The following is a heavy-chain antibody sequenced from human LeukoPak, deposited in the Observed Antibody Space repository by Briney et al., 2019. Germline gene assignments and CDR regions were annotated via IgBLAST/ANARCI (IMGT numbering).Heavy chain of an antibody. CDR2: ISGSGGST. Sequence: GGSLRLSCAASGFTFINYGVSWVRQAPGKGLEWVSAISGSGGSTYYADSVKGRFTISRDNSKSTLYLQMNSLRAEDTAVYYCAKENYYDFWSGIDYWGQGTLVTVSS. CDR3: AKENYYDFWSGIDY. J-gene: IGHJ4*02. D-gene: IGHD3-3*01. V-gene: IGHV3-23*01. CDR1: GFTFINYG.